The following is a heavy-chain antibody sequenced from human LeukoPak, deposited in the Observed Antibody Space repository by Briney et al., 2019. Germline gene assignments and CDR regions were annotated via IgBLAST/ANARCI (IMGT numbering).Heavy chain of an antibody. D-gene: IGHD3-3*02. CDR3: ARDTDILGAPSAFDI. V-gene: IGHV3-30*04. Sequence: TGGSLRLSCAASGFTFNNYALHWVRQAPGKGLEWVAVMSNDGNNKYTADSVKGRFTISRDNSKNTLYLQMNSLRPEDTALYYCARDTDILGAPSAFDIWGQGTMVTVSS. CDR2: MSNDGNNK. J-gene: IGHJ3*02. CDR1: GFTFNNYA.